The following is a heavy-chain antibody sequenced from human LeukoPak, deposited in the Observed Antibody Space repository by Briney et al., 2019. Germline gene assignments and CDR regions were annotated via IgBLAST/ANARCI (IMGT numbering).Heavy chain of an antibody. CDR1: GYTFTSYG. Sequence: ASVKVSCKASGYTFTSYGISWVRQAPGRGLEWMGWISAYNGNTNYAQKLQGRVTMTTDTSTSTAYMELRSLRSDDTAVYYCARIAKGYCSSTSCPYYYYYYMDVWGKGTTVTVSS. V-gene: IGHV1-18*01. D-gene: IGHD2-2*01. J-gene: IGHJ6*03. CDR3: ARIAKGYCSSTSCPYYYYYYMDV. CDR2: ISAYNGNT.